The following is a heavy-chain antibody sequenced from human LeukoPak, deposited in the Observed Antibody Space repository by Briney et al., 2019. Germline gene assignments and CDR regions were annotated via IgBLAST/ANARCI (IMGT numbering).Heavy chain of an antibody. CDR3: ARHMVRGVTKYGVDV. CDR1: GYSFPNYW. CDR2: IYPGDSDT. D-gene: IGHD3-10*01. J-gene: IGHJ6*02. Sequence: GESLKISCKASGYSFPNYWIAWVRQMPGKGLEWMGIIYPGDSDTRYSPSFQGHVTISADKSISTAYLQWSSLKASDTAMYYCARHMVRGVTKYGVDVWGQGTTVTVSS. V-gene: IGHV5-51*01.